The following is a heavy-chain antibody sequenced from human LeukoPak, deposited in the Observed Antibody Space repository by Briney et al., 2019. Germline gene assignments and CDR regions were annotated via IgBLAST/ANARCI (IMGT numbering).Heavy chain of an antibody. CDR3: ARGKGYSSSSDY. J-gene: IGHJ4*02. CDR1: GYTFTGYY. V-gene: IGHV1-2*02. CDR2: INPNSGGT. Sequence: ASVKVSCKASGYTFTGYYMHWVRQAPGQGLEWMGWINPNSGGTNYAQKFQGRVTITRNTSISTAYMELSSLRSEDTAVYYCARGKGYSSSSDYWGQGTLVTVSS. D-gene: IGHD6-6*01.